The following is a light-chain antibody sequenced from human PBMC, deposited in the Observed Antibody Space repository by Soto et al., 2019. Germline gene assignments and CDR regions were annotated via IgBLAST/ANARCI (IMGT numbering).Light chain of an antibody. CDR1: QSVSSS. Sequence: EIVMTQSPATLSVSPGERATLSCRASQSVSSSLAWYQQKPGQAPRLLIYGASTRATGIPARFSVSGSETEFTLTISSLQSEDLADYYCQQYNNWWTFGQGTKVEIK. CDR2: GAS. J-gene: IGKJ1*01. V-gene: IGKV3-15*01. CDR3: QQYNNWWT.